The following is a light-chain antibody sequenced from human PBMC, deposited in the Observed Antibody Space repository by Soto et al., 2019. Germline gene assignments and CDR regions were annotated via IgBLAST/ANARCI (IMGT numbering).Light chain of an antibody. CDR3: QQDYRSPET. J-gene: IGKJ1*01. Sequence: VVLTQSPGTLSMTPGERATLFCRASDNIGSDYLAWYQHKPGQPPSLLIFDASSRAPGIPDRFTGSGSGTDFTLTISSLEPEHFAVYVCQQDYRSPETFVKGTKVEIK. CDR2: DAS. V-gene: IGKV3-20*01. CDR1: DNIGSDY.